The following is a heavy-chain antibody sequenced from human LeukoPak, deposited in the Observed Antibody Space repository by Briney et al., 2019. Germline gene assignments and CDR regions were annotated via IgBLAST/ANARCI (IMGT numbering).Heavy chain of an antibody. J-gene: IGHJ4*02. V-gene: IGHV1-18*01. CDR1: GYTFTSYG. CDR2: ISAYNGNK. CDR3: ARVAVAVRFEGVY. D-gene: IGHD6-19*01. Sequence: GASVKVSCKASGYTFTSYGISWVRQAPGQGLEWMGWISAYNGNKNYAQKLEGRVTMPTITSTSRACKELRSLRSDDTAVYYCARVAVAVRFEGVYWGQGTRVTVS.